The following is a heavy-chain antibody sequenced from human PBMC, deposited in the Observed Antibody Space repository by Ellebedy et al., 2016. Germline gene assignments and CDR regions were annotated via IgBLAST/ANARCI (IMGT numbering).Heavy chain of an antibody. D-gene: IGHD5-24*01. CDR3: ARAEIQLFDY. J-gene: IGHJ4*02. V-gene: IGHV4-4*07. CDR1: GGSFSNYY. Sequence: SETLSLTCTVSGGSFSNYYWSWIRQPAGKGLQWIGRVDSSGSTNFNPSLKSRVIMSLDTSKNQFSLNLRSVTAADTAVYYCARAEIQLFDYWGQGILVTVSS. CDR2: VDSSGST.